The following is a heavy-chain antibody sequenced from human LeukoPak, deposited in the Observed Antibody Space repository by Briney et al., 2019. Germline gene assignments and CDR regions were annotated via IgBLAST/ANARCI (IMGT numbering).Heavy chain of an antibody. CDR1: GFTFSTVG. D-gene: IGHD5-12*01. V-gene: IGHV3-30*02. CDR3: ARDNKVATFSFDY. Sequence: GGSLRLSCAAAGFAASGFTFSTVGMHWVRQAPGKGLEWVAFIRYDGSNKYYADSVKGRFTISRDKSKNTVYLQMNSLRSEDTAVYYCARDNKVATFSFDYWGQGTLVTVSS. J-gene: IGHJ4*02. CDR2: IRYDGSNK.